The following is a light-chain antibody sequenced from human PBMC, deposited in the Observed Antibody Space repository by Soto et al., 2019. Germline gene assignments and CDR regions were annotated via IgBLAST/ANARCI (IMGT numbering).Light chain of an antibody. CDR1: SSDVGGYTY. J-gene: IGLJ1*01. V-gene: IGLV2-14*01. Sequence: QSALTQPASVSGSPGQSITISCTGSSSDVGGYTYVSWFQQHPDKAPKVIISEVSDRPSGVSNRFSGSKSGNTASLTISGLQAEDEAEYYCCSYTSRRTYVFGTGTKVTVL. CDR3: CSYTSRRTYV. CDR2: EVS.